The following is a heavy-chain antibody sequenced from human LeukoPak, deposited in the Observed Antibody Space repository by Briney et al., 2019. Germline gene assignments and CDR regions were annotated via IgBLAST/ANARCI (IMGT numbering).Heavy chain of an antibody. Sequence: SETLSLICAVSGYSISTGYYWGWIRQPPGKGLEFIASIYRSGSTYHNPSLRSRVTISLDTSKNQSSLKLSSVTAADTAVYYCATQVVPAAIPDSFDIWGQGTMVTVSS. CDR3: ATQVVPAAIPDSFDI. D-gene: IGHD2-2*01. CDR1: GYSISTGYY. J-gene: IGHJ3*02. CDR2: IYRSGST. V-gene: IGHV4-38-2*01.